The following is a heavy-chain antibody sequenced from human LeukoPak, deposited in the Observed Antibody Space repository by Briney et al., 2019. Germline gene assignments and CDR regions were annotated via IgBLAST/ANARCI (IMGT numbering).Heavy chain of an antibody. J-gene: IGHJ4*02. CDR1: GFTFSSYW. D-gene: IGHD1-26*01. Sequence: PGGSLRLSCAASGFTFSSYWMHWVRQAPGKGLVWVSRINSDGSSTSYASSVKGRFTISRDNAKNTLYLQMNSLRAEDTAVYYCARAYSGSYGFDYWGQGTLVTVSS. CDR2: INSDGSST. V-gene: IGHV3-74*01. CDR3: ARAYSGSYGFDY.